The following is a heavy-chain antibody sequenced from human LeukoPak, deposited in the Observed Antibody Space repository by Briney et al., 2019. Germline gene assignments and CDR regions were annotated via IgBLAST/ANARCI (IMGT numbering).Heavy chain of an antibody. D-gene: IGHD6-19*01. J-gene: IGHJ4*02. Sequence: SVKVSCTASGGTFSSYAISWVRQAPGQGLEWMGGIIPIFGTANYAQKFQGRVTITADKSTSTAYMELSSLRSEDTAVYYCARDSSSGWYEGFDYWGQGTLVTVSS. CDR1: GGTFSSYA. V-gene: IGHV1-69*06. CDR3: ARDSSSGWYEGFDY. CDR2: IIPIFGTA.